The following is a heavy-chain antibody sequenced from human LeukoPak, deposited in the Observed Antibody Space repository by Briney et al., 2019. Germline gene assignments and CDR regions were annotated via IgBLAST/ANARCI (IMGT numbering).Heavy chain of an antibody. Sequence: GGSLRLSCAASGFTFSSYWMSWVRQAPGKGLEWVANIKPDGSEKYYVDSVKGRFTISRDNAKNSLYLQMNSLRAEDTAVYYCARETPRRGETRDGYRWGQGTLVTVSS. CDR1: GFTFSSYW. CDR2: IKPDGSEK. V-gene: IGHV3-7*01. D-gene: IGHD5-24*01. CDR3: ARETPRRGETRDGYR. J-gene: IGHJ4*02.